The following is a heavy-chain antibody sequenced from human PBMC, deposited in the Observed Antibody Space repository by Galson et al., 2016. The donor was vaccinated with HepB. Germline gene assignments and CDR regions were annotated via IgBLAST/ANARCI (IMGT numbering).Heavy chain of an antibody. CDR2: IKSDGSQK. Sequence: SLILSCAASGFTFSAYWMSWVRQAPGKGLEWVAIIKSDGSQKYYVDSVKGRFTTSRDNAKNSLYLQMNSLRAEDTAVYYCARESGWSFDYWGQGTLVTVSS. D-gene: IGHD6-19*01. CDR3: ARESGWSFDY. CDR1: GFTFSAYW. V-gene: IGHV3-7*01. J-gene: IGHJ4*02.